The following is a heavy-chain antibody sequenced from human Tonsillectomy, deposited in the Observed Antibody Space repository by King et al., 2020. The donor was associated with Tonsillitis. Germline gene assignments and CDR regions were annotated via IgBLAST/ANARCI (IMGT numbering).Heavy chain of an antibody. CDR2: SNNDGSTT. Sequence: VQLVESGGGLVQPGGSLRLSCAASGFTFSSYWMHWVRQVPGKGLVWVSRSNNDGSTTSYADSVKGRFTISRDNAKNTLYLQMNSLRPEDTAVYYCARGDSSSGAFDIWGQGTMVTVSS. CDR1: GFTFSSYW. CDR3: ARGDSSSGAFDI. D-gene: IGHD6-6*01. V-gene: IGHV3-74*01. J-gene: IGHJ3*02.